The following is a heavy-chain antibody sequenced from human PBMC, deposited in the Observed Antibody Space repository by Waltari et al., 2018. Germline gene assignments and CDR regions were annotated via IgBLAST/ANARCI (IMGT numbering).Heavy chain of an antibody. J-gene: IGHJ6*02. Sequence: EVQLVESGGGLVQPGGSLRLACAASGVTFSSDWMSWVRQAPGKGLAWVANRKQDGSGEYYVDCVKGRFAISRTNAKNSLYLHMNSLCAEDTAVYYCSRSQFPYYYYGMDVWGQGTTVTVSS. CDR2: RKQDGSGE. V-gene: IGHV3-7*01. CDR3: SRSQFPYYYYGMDV. D-gene: IGHD2-21*01. CDR1: GVTFSSDW.